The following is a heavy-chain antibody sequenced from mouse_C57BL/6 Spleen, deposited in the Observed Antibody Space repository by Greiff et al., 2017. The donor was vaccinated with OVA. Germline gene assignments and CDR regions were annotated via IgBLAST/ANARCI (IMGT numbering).Heavy chain of an antibody. V-gene: IGHV1-72*01. Sequence: QVHVKQPGAELVKPGASVKLSCKASGYTFTSYWMHWVKQRPGRGLEWIGRIDPNSGGTKYNEKFKSKATLTVDKPSSTAYMQLSSLTTEDSAVYYGARSQTAQASPLYYAMDYWGQGTSVTVSA. D-gene: IGHD3-2*02. CDR3: ARSQTAQASPLYYAMDY. CDR1: GYTFTSYW. CDR2: IDPNSGGT. J-gene: IGHJ4*01.